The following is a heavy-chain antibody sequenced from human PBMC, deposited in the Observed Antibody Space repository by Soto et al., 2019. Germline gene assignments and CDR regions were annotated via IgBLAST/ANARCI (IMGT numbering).Heavy chain of an antibody. J-gene: IGHJ4*02. Sequence: SLSLTCTVSGVSVSSGSNSWVRLRQQPGRGVELFGNSYYTGNTYYNPSLKSRFAISVDTSKNQFSLKLTSVTAADTAVYYCATDPRSEYNHGYWGQGTLVTVSS. CDR3: ATDPRSEYNHGY. CDR2: SYYTGNT. D-gene: IGHD3-10*01. CDR1: GVSVSSGSNS. V-gene: IGHV4-31*03.